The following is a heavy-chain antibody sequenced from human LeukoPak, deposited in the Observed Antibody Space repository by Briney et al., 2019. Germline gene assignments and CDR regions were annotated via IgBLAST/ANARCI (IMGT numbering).Heavy chain of an antibody. CDR3: ARRGVQGYMDV. D-gene: IGHD1-26*01. V-gene: IGHV3-53*01. CDR2: INGAGVT. CDR1: GFSVINHF. J-gene: IGHJ6*03. Sequence: PGGSLRLSCAASGFSVINHFMHWVRQAPGEGPQWVSTINGAGVTYYAASVKGRFTISRGTVKNTFSLQMNNLRADDTAVYFCARRGVQGYMDVWGKGTTVTVSS.